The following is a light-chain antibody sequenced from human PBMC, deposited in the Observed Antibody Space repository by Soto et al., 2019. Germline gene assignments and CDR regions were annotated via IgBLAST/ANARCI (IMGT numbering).Light chain of an antibody. CDR3: QQCGSSPPYT. V-gene: IGKV3-20*01. Sequence: EVVLTQSPGTLSLSPGERATLSCRASQSVSNDYIAWYQQKPGQAPRLLIFGSSDRATGTPDRFSGSGSGTDFTLTISRLEPEDFAVYYCQQCGSSPPYTFGQGTKLEIK. J-gene: IGKJ2*01. CDR1: QSVSNDY. CDR2: GSS.